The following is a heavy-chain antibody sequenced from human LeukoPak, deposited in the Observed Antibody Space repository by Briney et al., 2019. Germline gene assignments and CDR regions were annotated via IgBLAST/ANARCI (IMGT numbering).Heavy chain of an antibody. J-gene: IGHJ4*02. CDR1: GFTFSDYY. D-gene: IGHD3-22*01. CDR2: ISSSGSTI. V-gene: IGHV3-11*01. Sequence: GGSLRLSCAASGFTFSDYYMSWIRQAPGKGLEWVSYISSSGSTIYYADSVKGRFTISRDNAKNSLYLQMNSLRAEDTAVYYCARGPPSYYYDSDTPYYFDYWGQGTLVTVSS. CDR3: ARGPPSYYYDSDTPYYFDY.